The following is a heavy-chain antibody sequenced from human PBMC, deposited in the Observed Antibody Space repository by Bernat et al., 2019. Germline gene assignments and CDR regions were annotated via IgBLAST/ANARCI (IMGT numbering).Heavy chain of an antibody. D-gene: IGHD6-13*01. CDR1: GLTFSNYW. V-gene: IGHV3-7*03. CDR3: ACAKGANARSWPNPFDP. J-gene: IGHJ5*02. CDR2: IKQDGSEK. Sequence: EVQLVESGGGLVQPGGSLRLSCAASGLTFSNYWMNWVRQAPGKGLEWVANIKQDGSEKYYVDSVKGRFTISRDKAKSSLFLQMNSLRAEDTAVYYCACAKGANARSWPNPFDPWGQGTMVTVSS.